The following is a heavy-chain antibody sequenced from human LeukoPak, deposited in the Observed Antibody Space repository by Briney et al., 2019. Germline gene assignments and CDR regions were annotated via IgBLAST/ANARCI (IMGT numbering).Heavy chain of an antibody. V-gene: IGHV3-66*03. Sequence: GGSLRLSCTVSGFTVSSNSMSWVRQAPGKGLEWVSFIYSDNTHYSDSVKGRFTISRDNSKNTLFLQMNSLSSEDTAVYYCARSWEVLQNFDYWGQGTLVTVSS. D-gene: IGHD1-26*01. CDR3: ARSWEVLQNFDY. CDR1: GFTVSSNS. CDR2: IYSDNT. J-gene: IGHJ4*02.